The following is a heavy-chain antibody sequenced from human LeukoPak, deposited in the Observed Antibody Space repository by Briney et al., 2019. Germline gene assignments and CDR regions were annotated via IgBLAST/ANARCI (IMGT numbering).Heavy chain of an antibody. D-gene: IGHD2-15*01. CDR1: GGSISNSGGFY. Sequence: SETLSLTCTVSGGSISNSGGFYWSWIRQHPGNGLEWIGFISYRGSTYYSPSLKSRVSMSVDTSRSQFSLRLSSVTDDDTAVDYCARISQSSGGFYYWGQGTLVTVSS. J-gene: IGHJ4*02. V-gene: IGHV4-31*02. CDR2: ISYRGST. CDR3: ARISQSSGGFYY.